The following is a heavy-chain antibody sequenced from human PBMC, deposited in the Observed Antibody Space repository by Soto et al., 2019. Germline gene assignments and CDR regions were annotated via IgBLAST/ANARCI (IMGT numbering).Heavy chain of an antibody. CDR2: IWYDGSNK. Sequence: GGSLRLSCAASGFTFSSYGMHWVRQAPGKGLEWVAVIWYDGSNKYYADSVKGRFTISRDNSKNTLYLQMNSLRAEDTAVYYCAREYCSGGSCYGYGMDVWGQGTTVTVSS. J-gene: IGHJ6*02. CDR1: GFTFSSYG. CDR3: AREYCSGGSCYGYGMDV. V-gene: IGHV3-33*01. D-gene: IGHD2-15*01.